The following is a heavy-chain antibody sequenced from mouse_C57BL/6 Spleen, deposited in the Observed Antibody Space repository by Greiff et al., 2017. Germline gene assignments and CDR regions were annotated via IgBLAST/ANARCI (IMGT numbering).Heavy chain of an antibody. Sequence: EVQLQQSGGDLVKPGGSLKLSCAASGFTFSSYGMSWVRQTPDKRLAWVATISSGGSYTYYPDRWKGRFTISRDNAKNTLYLQMSSLKSEDTAMYYCAREEYYALAWFAYWGQGTLVTVSA. CDR1: GFTFSSYG. D-gene: IGHD1-1*02. CDR2: ISSGGSYT. V-gene: IGHV5-6*01. CDR3: AREEYYALAWFAY. J-gene: IGHJ3*01.